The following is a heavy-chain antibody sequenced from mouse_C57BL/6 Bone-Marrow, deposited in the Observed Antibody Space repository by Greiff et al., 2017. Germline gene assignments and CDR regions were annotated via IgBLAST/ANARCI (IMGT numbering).Heavy chain of an antibody. Sequence: QLKQSGLELVKPGASVKLSCKPSGSPFTAYNMHWVKQSHGKSFEWFGYFNPYNGGTSYNQKFKGKATLTVTKSASTAYMELRSLTSEESAVYYCARGEELRVLFDYWGQGTTLTVSS. CDR2: FNPYNGGT. CDR3: ARGEELRVLFDY. D-gene: IGHD3-2*02. CDR1: GSPFTAYN. J-gene: IGHJ2*01. V-gene: IGHV1-22*01.